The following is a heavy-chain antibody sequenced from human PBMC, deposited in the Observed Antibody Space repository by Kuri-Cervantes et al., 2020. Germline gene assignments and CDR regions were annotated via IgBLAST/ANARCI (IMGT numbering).Heavy chain of an antibody. J-gene: IGHJ5*02. CDR3: ARGGKIVAAMGWFDP. V-gene: IGHV3-48*02. D-gene: IGHD5-12*01. CDR1: GFTFSGYS. CDR2: ISSDSSTI. Sequence: GESLKISCAASGFTFSGYSMNWVRQAPGKGLEWLSYISSDSSTIYYADSVKGRFTISRDNAMNSLYLQMNSLRDEDTAVYYCARGGKIVAAMGWFDPWGQGTLVTVSS.